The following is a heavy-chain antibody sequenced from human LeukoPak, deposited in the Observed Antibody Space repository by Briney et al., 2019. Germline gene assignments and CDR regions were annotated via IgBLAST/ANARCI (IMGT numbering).Heavy chain of an antibody. V-gene: IGHV3-23*01. CDR1: GFTFSSYA. CDR2: ISGRDGST. CDR3: AKYYFDSSGYYYLRKNWYFDL. J-gene: IGHJ2*01. D-gene: IGHD3-22*01. Sequence: PGGSLRLSCVASGFTFSSYAMSWVRQAPGKGLEWVSGISGRDGSTYYADSVRGRFTISRDNSKNTLYLQMNSLRAEDTAVYYCAKYYFDSSGYYYLRKNWYFDLWGRGTLVTVSS.